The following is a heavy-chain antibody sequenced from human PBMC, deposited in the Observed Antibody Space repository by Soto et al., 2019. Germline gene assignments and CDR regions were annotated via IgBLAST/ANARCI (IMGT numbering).Heavy chain of an antibody. CDR1: GYTFTANY. J-gene: IGHJ4*02. CDR2: MSTSSGGT. D-gene: IGHD3-10*01. V-gene: IGHV1-2*02. CDR3: ARGFGSSWFDY. Sequence: WASVKVSCKPSGYTFTANYIHWVRQAPGQGLEWMGWMSTSSGGTRFAEKFQGRVTLTRDTSISTAYMELTTLTLDDTAVDYCARGFGSSWFDYWGQGTLVTVS.